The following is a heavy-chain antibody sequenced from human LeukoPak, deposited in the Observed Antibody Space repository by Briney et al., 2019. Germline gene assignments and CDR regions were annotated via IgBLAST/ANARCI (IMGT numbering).Heavy chain of an antibody. Sequence: SETLSLTCVVSGGSISGYYWTWIRQPPGKGLEWIGYTYYRGSSSFNPSLRSRVTISVDMSKNQVSLKLTSVTAADTAVHYCARERLVGLATIFDYWGQGALVTVSS. J-gene: IGHJ4*02. V-gene: IGHV4-59*01. CDR1: GGSISGYY. CDR3: ARERLVGLATIFDY. CDR2: TYYRGSS. D-gene: IGHD5-24*01.